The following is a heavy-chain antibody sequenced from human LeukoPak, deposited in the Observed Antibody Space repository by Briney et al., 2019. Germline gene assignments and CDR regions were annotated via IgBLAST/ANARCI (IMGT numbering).Heavy chain of an antibody. J-gene: IGHJ4*02. V-gene: IGHV3-30*04. CDR3: ATRTSGQRYCSCTSCYFRGFDY. D-gene: IGHD2-2*01. CDR1: GFTFSSYA. CDR2: ISYDGSNK. Sequence: GGSLRLSCAASGFTFSSYAMHWVRQAPGKGLEWEAVISYDGSNKYYADSVKGRFTISRDNSKNTLYLQMNSLRAEDTAVYYCATRTSGQRYCSCTSCYFRGFDYWGQGTLVTVSS.